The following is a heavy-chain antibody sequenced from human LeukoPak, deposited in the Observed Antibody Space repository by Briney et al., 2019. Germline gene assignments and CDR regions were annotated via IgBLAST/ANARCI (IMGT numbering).Heavy chain of an antibody. Sequence: ASVKVSCKASGYTFTSYAISWVRQAPGQGLEWMGRIIPILGIANYAQKFQGRLTITADKSTNTAYMELSGLRSEDTAVYYCASPGIHYGGNSDYFDYWGQGTLVTVSS. CDR3: ASPGIHYGGNSDYFDY. D-gene: IGHD4-23*01. J-gene: IGHJ4*02. CDR2: IIPILGIA. V-gene: IGHV1-69*04. CDR1: GYTFTSYA.